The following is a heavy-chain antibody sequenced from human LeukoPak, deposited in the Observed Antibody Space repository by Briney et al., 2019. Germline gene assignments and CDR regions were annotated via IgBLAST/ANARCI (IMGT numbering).Heavy chain of an antibody. CDR1: GFIFSSSE. V-gene: IGHV3-48*03. CDR3: ARELVEMAAGYFDS. D-gene: IGHD5-24*01. J-gene: IGHJ4*02. Sequence: HTGGSLRLSCAASGFIFSSSEINWVRQAPGTGLEWISYISSTGNTIYYADSVKGRFTISRDNAKNSLYLQMNSLRAEDTAVYYCARELVEMAAGYFDSWGQGTLVTVSS. CDR2: ISSTGNTI.